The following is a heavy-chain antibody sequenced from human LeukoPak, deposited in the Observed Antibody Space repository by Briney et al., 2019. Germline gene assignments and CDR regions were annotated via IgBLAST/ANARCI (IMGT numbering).Heavy chain of an antibody. CDR2: ISSSSSTI. CDR1: GFTFSTYV. CDR3: ARDLDSRFDY. J-gene: IGHJ4*02. Sequence: GGSLRVSCAASGFTFSTYVMNWFRQAPGKGLEWVSYISSSSSTIYYADSVKGRFTISRDNAKNSLYLQMNSLRDEDTAVYYCARDLDSRFDYWGQGTRVSLSS. V-gene: IGHV3-48*02.